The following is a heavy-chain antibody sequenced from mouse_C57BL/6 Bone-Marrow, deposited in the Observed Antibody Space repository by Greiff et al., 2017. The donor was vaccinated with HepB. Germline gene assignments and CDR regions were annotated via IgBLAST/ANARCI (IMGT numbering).Heavy chain of an antibody. CDR2: IYPRSGNT. CDR3: ARDGWLLHWYFDV. CDR1: GYTFTSYG. D-gene: IGHD2-3*01. J-gene: IGHJ1*03. V-gene: IGHV1-81*01. Sequence: ESGAELARPGASVKLSCKASGYTFTSYGISWVKQRTGQGLEWIGEIYPRSGNTYYNEKFQGKATLTADKSSSTAYMELRSLTSEDSAVYFCARDGWLLHWYFDVWGTGTTVTVSS.